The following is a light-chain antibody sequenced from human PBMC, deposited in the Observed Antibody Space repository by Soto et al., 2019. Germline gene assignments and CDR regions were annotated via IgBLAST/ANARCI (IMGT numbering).Light chain of an antibody. Sequence: DIVMTQSPDPLAVSLGERATINCKSSQSVLYGSSDKNYLAWYQQKPGQPPKLLIYWASTRESGVPDRFSGSGSGTDFTLTISSLQAEDVAVYYCQQYYSSPLTFGQGTKVEIK. CDR2: WAS. V-gene: IGKV4-1*01. J-gene: IGKJ1*01. CDR3: QQYYSSPLT. CDR1: QSVLYGSSDKNY.